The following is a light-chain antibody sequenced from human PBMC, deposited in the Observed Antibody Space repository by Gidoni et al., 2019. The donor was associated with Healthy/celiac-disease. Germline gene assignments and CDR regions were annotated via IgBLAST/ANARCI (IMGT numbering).Light chain of an antibody. CDR3: QQYNNWPLMYT. Sequence: ELVMTQSPATLSVSPGERATLSCRASQSVSSNLAWYQQTPGQAPRLLIYGASTRATGIPARFSGSGSGTEFTLTISSLQSEDFAVYYCQQYNNWPLMYTFGQGTKLEIK. CDR1: QSVSSN. V-gene: IGKV3-15*01. J-gene: IGKJ2*01. CDR2: GAS.